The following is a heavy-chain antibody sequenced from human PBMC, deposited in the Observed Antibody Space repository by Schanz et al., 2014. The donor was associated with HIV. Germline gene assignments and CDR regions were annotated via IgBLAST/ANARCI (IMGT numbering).Heavy chain of an antibody. CDR1: GFTFSNAW. J-gene: IGHJ4*02. Sequence: EVQLLESGGGLVKPGGSLRLSCAASGFTFSNAWMSWVRQAPGEGLEWIGRIKSKTDGETTDYAARVKGRFTVSRDDSKNTLYLQMSSLKTEDTAVYFCAWHYFDFWGQGTLVTVSS. V-gene: IGHV3-15*01. CDR2: IKSKTDGETT. CDR3: AWHYFDF.